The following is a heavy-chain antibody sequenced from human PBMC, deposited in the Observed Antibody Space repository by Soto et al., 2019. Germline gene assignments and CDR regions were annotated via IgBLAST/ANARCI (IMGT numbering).Heavy chain of an antibody. CDR2: IIPIFGTA. Sequence: QVQLVQSGAEVKKPGSSVNVSCKASGGTFSSYAISWVRQAPGQGREWMGGIIPIFGTANYAQKFQGRVTITADESTSTAYMERSSLRSEDTAVYYCARLRPSYGMDVWGQGTTVTVSS. J-gene: IGHJ6*02. CDR3: ARLRPSYGMDV. CDR1: GGTFSSYA. V-gene: IGHV1-69*01.